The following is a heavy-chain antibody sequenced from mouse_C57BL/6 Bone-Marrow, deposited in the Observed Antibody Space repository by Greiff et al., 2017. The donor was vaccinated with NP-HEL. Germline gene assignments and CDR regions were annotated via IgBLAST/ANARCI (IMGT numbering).Heavy chain of an antibody. CDR2: ISDGGSYT. D-gene: IGHD1-1*01. Sequence: EVQRVESGGGLVKPGGSLKLSCAASGFTFSSYAMSWVRQTPEQRLEWVATISDGGSYTYYPDNVKGRFTISRDNAKNTLYLQMSQLKSEDTAMYYCAREDGSPFDGWGQGTTLTVSS. CDR3: AREDGSPFDG. J-gene: IGHJ2*01. CDR1: GFTFSSYA. V-gene: IGHV5-4*01.